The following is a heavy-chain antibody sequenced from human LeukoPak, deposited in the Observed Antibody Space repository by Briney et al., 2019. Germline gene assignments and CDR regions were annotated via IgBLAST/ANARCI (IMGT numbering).Heavy chain of an antibody. CDR3: ARGSGSYPFDY. CDR1: VGPISIYY. Sequence: LSKTLSLTSTFPVGPISIYYGAGIRRPPGRGREWIGRIYTSGSTNYNPSLKSRVTMSVDTSKNQFSLKLSSVTAADTAVYYCARGSGSYPFDYWGQGTLVTVSS. V-gene: IGHV4-4*07. J-gene: IGHJ4*02. CDR2: IYTSGST. D-gene: IGHD3-10*01.